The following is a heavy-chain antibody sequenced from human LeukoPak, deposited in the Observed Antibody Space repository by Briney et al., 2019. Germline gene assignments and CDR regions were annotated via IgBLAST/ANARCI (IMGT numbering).Heavy chain of an antibody. Sequence: SETLSLTCVVYGGSFSGYYWSWLRQPPGKGLEWFGEINRSGSTNYNPSLKSRVTISVDTSKNQFSLKLSSVTAADTAVYYCARRGPPLGWNDGDAFDIWGQGTMVTVSS. CDR2: INRSGST. V-gene: IGHV4-34*01. D-gene: IGHD1-1*01. J-gene: IGHJ3*02. CDR3: ARRGPPLGWNDGDAFDI. CDR1: GGSFSGYY.